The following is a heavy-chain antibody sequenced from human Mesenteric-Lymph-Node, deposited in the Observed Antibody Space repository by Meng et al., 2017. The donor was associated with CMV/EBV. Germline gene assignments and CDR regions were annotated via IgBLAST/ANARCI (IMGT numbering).Heavy chain of an antibody. V-gene: IGHV4-59*01. Sequence: SETLSLTCTVSGGSISRYYWSWIRQPPGKGLEWIGYVFYDGTDYNPSLKSRVTISLDTSKNHFSLKLNSVTAADTAVYYCAREGDFYGSDFYYNAAFDIWGQGTMVTVSS. CDR1: GGSISRYY. CDR2: VFYDGT. J-gene: IGHJ3*02. D-gene: IGHD3-10*01. CDR3: AREGDFYGSDFYYNAAFDI.